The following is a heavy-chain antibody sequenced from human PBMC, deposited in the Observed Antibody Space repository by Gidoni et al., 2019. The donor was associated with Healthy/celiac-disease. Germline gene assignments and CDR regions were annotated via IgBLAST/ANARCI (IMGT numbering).Heavy chain of an antibody. CDR2: IKSKTDGGTT. CDR1: GFTFSNAW. D-gene: IGHD1-26*01. J-gene: IGHJ4*02. V-gene: IGHV3-15*07. Sequence: EVQLVESGGGLVKPGGSLRLSCAASGFTFSNAWMNWVRQAPGKGLEWVGRIKSKTDGGTTDYAAPVKGRFTISRDDSKNTLYLQMNSLKTEDTAVYYCTAEWELILPQDFDYWGQGTLVTVSS. CDR3: TAEWELILPQDFDY.